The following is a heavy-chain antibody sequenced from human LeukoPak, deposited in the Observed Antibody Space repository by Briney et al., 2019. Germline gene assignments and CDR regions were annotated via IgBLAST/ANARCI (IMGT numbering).Heavy chain of an antibody. Sequence: ASVKVSCKASGYTFTGYGISWVRQAPGQGLEWMGWISAYNGNTNYAQKPQGRVTMTTDTSTSTAYMELRRPRYDDTAVYYCARVEPQDDAFDLWGQETMVTVSS. CDR2: ISAYNGNT. CDR1: GYTFTGYG. D-gene: IGHD1-14*01. CDR3: ARVEPQDDAFDL. V-gene: IGHV1-18*01. J-gene: IGHJ3*01.